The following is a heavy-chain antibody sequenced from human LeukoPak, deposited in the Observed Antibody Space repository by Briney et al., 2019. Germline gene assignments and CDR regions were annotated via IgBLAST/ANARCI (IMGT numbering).Heavy chain of an antibody. V-gene: IGHV3-23*01. CDR2: ISGSGST. CDR1: GLSFSSYA. J-gene: IGHJ6*03. CDR3: AKYKLRGSTTVSSSMDV. Sequence: PGGSLRLSCAASGLSFSSYAMSWVRQAPGKGLEWVSAISGSGSTYYSDSVMGRFTISRDNSKNTLYLQMNSLRAEDTAVYYCAKYKLRGSTTVSSSMDVWGKGTTVTVSS. D-gene: IGHD4-17*01.